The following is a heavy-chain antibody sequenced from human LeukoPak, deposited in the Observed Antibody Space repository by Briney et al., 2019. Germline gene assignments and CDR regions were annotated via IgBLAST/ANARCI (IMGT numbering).Heavy chain of an antibody. Sequence: ASVKVSCKASGYTFTSYGISWVRQAPGQGLEWMGWISAYNGNTNYAQKLQGRVTMTTDTSTSTAYMELRSLRSDDTAVYYCARERCSGGSCYPIDYWGQGTLVTVSS. D-gene: IGHD2-15*01. V-gene: IGHV1-18*01. J-gene: IGHJ4*02. CDR1: GYTFTSYG. CDR2: ISAYNGNT. CDR3: ARERCSGGSCYPIDY.